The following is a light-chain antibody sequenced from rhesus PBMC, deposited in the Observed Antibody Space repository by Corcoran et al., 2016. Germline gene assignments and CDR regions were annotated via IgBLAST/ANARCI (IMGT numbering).Light chain of an antibody. Sequence: DIQMTQSPSSLSASVGDTVTITCRASQSISIWLDWYQQKPGKAPKLLIDKASSSQSGVPSRFSGSGSGTDFTLTVSSLQPEDFATYYCLQDDTTPWTFGQGTKVEIK. V-gene: IGKV1-22*01. CDR2: KAS. CDR3: LQDDTTPWT. CDR1: QSISIW. J-gene: IGKJ1*01.